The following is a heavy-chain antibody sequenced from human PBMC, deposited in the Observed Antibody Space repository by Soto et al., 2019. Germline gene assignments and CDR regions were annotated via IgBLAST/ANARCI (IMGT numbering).Heavy chain of an antibody. Sequence: SETLSLTCTVSGGSMRDYFWTWIRQPPGKGLEWIGYIHYSGTTSFFPSYNPSLRSRVTISEDTSKNQFSLKLLSVTTADTAVYFCAAGEASSRNLAPYYLDFWGQGTLVTVSS. D-gene: IGHD6-13*01. CDR1: GGSMRDYF. V-gene: IGHV4-59*01. CDR3: AAGEASSRNLAPYYLDF. J-gene: IGHJ4*02. CDR2: IHYSGTT.